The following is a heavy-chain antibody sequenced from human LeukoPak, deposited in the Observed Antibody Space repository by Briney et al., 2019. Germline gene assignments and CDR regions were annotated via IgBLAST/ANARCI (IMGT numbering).Heavy chain of an antibody. CDR2: ISNSSSTK. CDR3: ARVFYDSSGYRPCDY. CDR1: GGSISSYS. J-gene: IGHJ4*02. D-gene: IGHD3-22*01. V-gene: IGHV3-48*02. Sequence: PGGSLTLSCAASGGSISSYSMNWIRQAPGQGLEWVSYISNSSSTKYYSDSVQGRFTISRDRDKNSLYLQMNSLRDEDTAVYYCARVFYDSSGYRPCDYWGQGTLVTVSS.